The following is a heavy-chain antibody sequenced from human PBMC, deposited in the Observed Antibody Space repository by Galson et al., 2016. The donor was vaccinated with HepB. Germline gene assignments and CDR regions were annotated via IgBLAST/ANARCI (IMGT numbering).Heavy chain of an antibody. Sequence: SLRLSCAASGFTFSSYALSWVRQAPGKGLEWVSYIGDTGSRIYYADSAKGRFTISRDNSKNTLYLQMNSLRAEDTAVYYCASMTGTTPRGYWGQGTLVTVSS. CDR2: IGDTGSRI. D-gene: IGHD1-20*01. V-gene: IGHV3-23*01. CDR1: GFTFSSYA. CDR3: ASMTGTTPRGY. J-gene: IGHJ4*02.